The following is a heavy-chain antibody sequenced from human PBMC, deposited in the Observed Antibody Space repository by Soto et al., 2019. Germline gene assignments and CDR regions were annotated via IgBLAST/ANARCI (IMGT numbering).Heavy chain of an antibody. CDR2: INHSGST. J-gene: IGHJ6*02. CDR3: ARRYGSGSYYNGGRYYYYGMDA. CDR1: GWSFSGYY. Sequence: SEALSLTCSVYGWSFSGYYWIWIRQPRGKGLDWIGEINHSGSTNYNPSLKSRVTISVDTSKNQFSLKLSSVTAADTAVYYCARRYGSGSYYNGGRYYYYGMDAWGQGTTVTVSS. D-gene: IGHD3-10*01. V-gene: IGHV4-34*01.